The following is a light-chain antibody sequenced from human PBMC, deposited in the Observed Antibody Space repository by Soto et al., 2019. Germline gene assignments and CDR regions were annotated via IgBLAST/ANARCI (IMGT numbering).Light chain of an antibody. Sequence: DIQMTQSPSTLSASVGDRVTITCRASRSISTWLAWYQQKPGNAPKLLIYKASSLEGGVPSRFSGSGSGTEFTLTINSLQPDDFATYFCQQYNSYAWTFGQGTKVEVK. CDR2: KAS. CDR1: RSISTW. V-gene: IGKV1-5*03. J-gene: IGKJ1*01. CDR3: QQYNSYAWT.